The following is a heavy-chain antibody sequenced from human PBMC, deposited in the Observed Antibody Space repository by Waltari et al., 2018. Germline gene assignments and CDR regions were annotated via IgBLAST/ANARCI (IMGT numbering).Heavy chain of an antibody. D-gene: IGHD3-10*01. CDR2: IWYDGSNK. CDR3: MCFGESFDH. CDR1: VLPFSSYG. V-gene: IGHV3-33*01. Sequence: QVQLVESGGGVAQPGRSLRLSCAASVLPFSSYGMHWVRQAPGKGLEWVAVIWYDGSNKSYADSVKGRFTISRDNSKNTLYLQMNSLRAEDTAVYYCMCFGESFDHWGQGILVTVSS. J-gene: IGHJ4*02.